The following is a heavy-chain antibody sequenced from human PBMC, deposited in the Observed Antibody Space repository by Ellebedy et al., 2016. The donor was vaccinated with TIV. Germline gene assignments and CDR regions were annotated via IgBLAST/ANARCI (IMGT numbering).Heavy chain of an antibody. CDR2: ISTRGGTT. CDR1: GFTFSAYA. Sequence: GESLKISCAASGFTFSAYAMSWVRQAPGKGLEWISTISTRGGTTFYANSVKGRFTLSRDNSKHTLFLQMHCLRAEDTAMYYCAKDPYDVVIGPNWFDPWGQGTLVTVSS. CDR3: AKDPYDVVIGPNWFDP. D-gene: IGHD2-21*01. V-gene: IGHV3-23*01. J-gene: IGHJ5*02.